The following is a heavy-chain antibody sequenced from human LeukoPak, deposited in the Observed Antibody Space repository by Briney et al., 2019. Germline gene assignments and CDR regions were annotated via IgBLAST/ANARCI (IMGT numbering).Heavy chain of an antibody. CDR1: GGSISTYY. D-gene: IGHD4-23*01. CDR2: IYKSGSS. CDR3: ARDRWGAFDI. J-gene: IGHJ3*02. V-gene: IGHV4-4*07. Sequence: PSETLSLTCSVSGGSISTYYWSWIRQSAGKGLEWIGRIYKSGSSNYNPSLKSRVSMSVDSSKNHFSLNLTSVTAEDTAVYYCARDRWGAFDIWGQGTMVTVSS.